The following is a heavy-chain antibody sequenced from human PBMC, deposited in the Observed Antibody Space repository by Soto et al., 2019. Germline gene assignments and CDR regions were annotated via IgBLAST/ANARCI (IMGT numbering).Heavy chain of an antibody. Sequence: SETLSLTCTVSGGSISGSFWTWVRQPPGKGLEWIGYIHSSGSTDYNPSLKGRVTISVDTSKNQFSLKLRSVTAADTAVYYCARVGGVAARTFDYWGQGTLVTVSS. D-gene: IGHD6-6*01. CDR1: GGSISGSF. J-gene: IGHJ4*02. CDR3: ARVGGVAARTFDY. V-gene: IGHV4-59*01. CDR2: IHSSGST.